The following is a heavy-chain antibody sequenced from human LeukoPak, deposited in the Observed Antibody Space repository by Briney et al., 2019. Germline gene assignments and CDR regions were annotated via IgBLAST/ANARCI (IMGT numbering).Heavy chain of an antibody. V-gene: IGHV3-23*01. Sequence: GGSLRLSCTASGFPFIKYGMSWVRQAPGKGLEWVSAITGSGATTYYADSVKGRFTISRDNSKNTLYLQMNSLSAEDTAVYYCAKDRVGATLYFDYWGQGTLVTVSS. CDR1: GFPFIKYG. J-gene: IGHJ4*02. CDR3: AKDRVGATLYFDY. CDR2: ITGSGATT. D-gene: IGHD1-26*01.